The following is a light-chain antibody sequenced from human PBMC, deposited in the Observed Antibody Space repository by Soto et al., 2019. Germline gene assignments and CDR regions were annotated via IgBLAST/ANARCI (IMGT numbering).Light chain of an antibody. CDR3: CSYAGTNTYV. V-gene: IGLV2-23*02. CDR2: EVS. CDR1: SSHFETHNL. Sequence: QLVLTQPASVSGSPGQSITISCTGTSSHFETHNLVSWYQQSSGKAPKLMIYEVSKRPSGVSSRFSGSKSGNTASLTISGLQAEDEADYYCCSYAGTNTYVLGIGTKVTVL. J-gene: IGLJ1*01.